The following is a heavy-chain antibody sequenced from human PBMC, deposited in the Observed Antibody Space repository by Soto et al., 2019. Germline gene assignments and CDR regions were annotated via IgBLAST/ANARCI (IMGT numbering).Heavy chain of an antibody. J-gene: IGHJ5*02. CDR2: IYYGGSI. CDR3: TGAYYDVSGYSLDP. CDR1: GGSISSGGYS. V-gene: IGHV4-61*08. D-gene: IGHD3-22*01. Sequence: SETLSLTCAVSGGSISSGGYSWSWIRQPPGKGLEWIGYIYYGGSINYNPSLKSRVIISVDTAKNQFSLRLSSVSAADTSVYYCTGAYYDVSGYSLDPWGQGTSVTVSS.